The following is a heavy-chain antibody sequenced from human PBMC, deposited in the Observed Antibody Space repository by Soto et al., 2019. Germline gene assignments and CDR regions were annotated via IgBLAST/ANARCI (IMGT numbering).Heavy chain of an antibody. CDR1: GFTFSSYA. J-gene: IGHJ1*01. Sequence: SLRLSCAASGFTFSSYAMSWVRQAPGKGLEWVSAISGSGGSTYYADSVKGRFTISRDNSKNTLYLQMNSLRAEDTAFYYCVKDESINWYSGHFRHWGQGTLVTVSS. V-gene: IGHV3-23*01. CDR3: VKDESINWYSGHFRH. CDR2: ISGSGGST. D-gene: IGHD6-13*01.